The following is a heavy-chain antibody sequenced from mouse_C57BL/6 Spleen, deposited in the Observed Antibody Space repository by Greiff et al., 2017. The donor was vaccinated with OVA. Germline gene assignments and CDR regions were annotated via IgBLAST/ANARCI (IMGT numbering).Heavy chain of an antibody. CDR3: ARRVYDYDEGFAY. CDR2: INPSTGGT. D-gene: IGHD2-4*01. J-gene: IGHJ3*01. Sequence: LVESGPELVKPGASVKISCKASGYSFTGYYMNWVKQSPEKSLEWIGEINPSTGGTTYNQKFKAKATLTVDKSSSTAYMQLKSLTSEDSAVYYCARRVYDYDEGFAYWGQGTLVTVSA. V-gene: IGHV1-42*01. CDR1: GYSFTGYY.